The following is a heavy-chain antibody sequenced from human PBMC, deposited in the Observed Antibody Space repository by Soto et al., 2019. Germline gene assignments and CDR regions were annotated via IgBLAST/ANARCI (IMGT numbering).Heavy chain of an antibody. J-gene: IGHJ4*02. CDR1: GYTFTGYY. CDR2: INPNSGGT. Sequence: ASVKVSCKASGYTFTGYYMHWVRQAPGQGLEWMGWINPNSGGTNYAQKFQGWVTMTRDTSISTAYMELSRLRSDDTAVYYCARDAPSNYDFWSGALDYWGQGTLVTVSS. V-gene: IGHV1-2*04. D-gene: IGHD3-3*01. CDR3: ARDAPSNYDFWSGALDY.